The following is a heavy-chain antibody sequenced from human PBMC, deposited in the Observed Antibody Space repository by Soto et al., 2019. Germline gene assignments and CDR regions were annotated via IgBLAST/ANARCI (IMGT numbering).Heavy chain of an antibody. CDR2: IYWDDDN. CDR3: APGSGWLFDF. Sequence: QITLKESGPTLVKPTQTLTLTCTFSGFSLTSNAVGVGWFRQPPGKALEWLALIYWDDDNHYSPSLKSRLTHTKDTSKNQVVLIMTNMAPVEPAPYYCAPGSGWLFDFWGQGTRVTVSS. J-gene: IGHJ4*02. D-gene: IGHD6-19*01. V-gene: IGHV2-5*02. CDR1: GFSLTSNAVG.